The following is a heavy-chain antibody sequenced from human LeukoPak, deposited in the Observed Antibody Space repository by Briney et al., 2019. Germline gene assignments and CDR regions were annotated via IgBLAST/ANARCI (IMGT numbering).Heavy chain of an antibody. CDR1: GYSISSGYY. CDR3: ARSIYSRYSSSWQPAYYYGMDV. Sequence: SETLSLTCAVSGYSISSGYYWGWIRQPPGKGLVWIGSIYHSGSTYYNPSLKSRVTISVDTSKNQFSLKLSSVTAADTAVYYCARSIYSRYSSSWQPAYYYGMDVWGKGTTVTVSS. V-gene: IGHV4-38-2*01. D-gene: IGHD6-13*01. J-gene: IGHJ6*04. CDR2: IYHSGST.